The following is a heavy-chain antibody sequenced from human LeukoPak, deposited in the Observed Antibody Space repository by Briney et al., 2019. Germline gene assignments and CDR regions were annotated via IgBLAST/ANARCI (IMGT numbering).Heavy chain of an antibody. CDR3: ARGGAGYSSGWYPDY. V-gene: IGHV3-48*03. Sequence: GGSLRLSCAASGFTFSSYEMMWVRQAPGKGLEWVSYISSSGSTIYYADSVKGRFTISRDNAKNSLYLQMNSLRAEDTAVYYCARGGAGYSSGWYPDYWGQGTLVTVSS. D-gene: IGHD6-19*01. J-gene: IGHJ4*02. CDR1: GFTFSSYE. CDR2: ISSSGSTI.